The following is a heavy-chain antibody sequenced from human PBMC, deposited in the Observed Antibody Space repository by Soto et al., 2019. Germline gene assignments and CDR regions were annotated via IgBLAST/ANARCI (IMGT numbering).Heavy chain of an antibody. V-gene: IGHV5-51*01. Sequence: GESLKISCKGSGYSFTSYWIGWVRQMPGKGLEWLGFIFLGDSDTRYSPSFQGQVTISADKSISTAYLQWSSLKASDTAMYYCAGGGVRGVITRTRDYYGMDVWGQGTTVTVSS. CDR2: IFLGDSDT. CDR1: GYSFTSYW. D-gene: IGHD3-10*01. J-gene: IGHJ6*02. CDR3: AGGGVRGVITRTRDYYGMDV.